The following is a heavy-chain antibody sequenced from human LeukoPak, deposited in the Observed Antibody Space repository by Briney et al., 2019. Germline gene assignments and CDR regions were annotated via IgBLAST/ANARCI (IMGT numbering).Heavy chain of an antibody. V-gene: IGHV3-21*01. J-gene: IGHJ4*02. D-gene: IGHD3-10*01. CDR3: ARDLNYYGSGSYCWAY. CDR2: ISSSRYI. CDR1: GFTFSSYN. Sequence: GGSLRLSCAASGFTFSSYNMNWVRQAPGKGLEWVSSISSSRYIYYADSVKGRFTISRDNAKKSLYLQMNSLRAEDTAVYYCARDLNYYGSGSYCWAYWGQGTLVTVSS.